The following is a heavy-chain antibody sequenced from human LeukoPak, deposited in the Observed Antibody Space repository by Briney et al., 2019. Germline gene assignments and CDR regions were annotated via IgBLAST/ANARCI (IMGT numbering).Heavy chain of an antibody. CDR3: ARVPEYSSSSGDFDY. J-gene: IGHJ4*02. Sequence: GGSLRLSCAASGFSFSSYYMSWVRQAPGKGLEWVAVISYDGSNKYYADSVKGRFTISRDNSKNTLYLQMNSLRAEDTAVYYCARVPEYSSSSGDFDYWGQGTLVTVSS. CDR2: ISYDGSNK. D-gene: IGHD6-6*01. CDR1: GFSFSSYY. V-gene: IGHV3-30-3*01.